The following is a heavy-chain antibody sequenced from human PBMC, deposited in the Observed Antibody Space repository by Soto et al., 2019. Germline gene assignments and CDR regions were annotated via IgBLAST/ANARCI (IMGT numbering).Heavy chain of an antibody. J-gene: IGHJ4*02. CDR3: ARTMITFGGVIDHLDY. CDR1: GYTFTSYG. D-gene: IGHD3-16*02. CDR2: ISAYNGNT. V-gene: IGHV1-18*01. Sequence: QVQLVQSGAEVKKPGASVKVSCKASGYTFTSYGISWVRQAPGQGLEWMGWISAYNGNTNYAQKLQGRVTMTTDTPTSTAYMERRSLRSDDTAVYYCARTMITFGGVIDHLDYWGQGTLVTVSS.